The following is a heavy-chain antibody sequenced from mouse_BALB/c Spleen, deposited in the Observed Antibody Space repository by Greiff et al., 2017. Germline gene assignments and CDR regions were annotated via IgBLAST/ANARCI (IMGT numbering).Heavy chain of an antibody. CDR1: GFSLTSYG. D-gene: IGHD2-14*01. V-gene: IGHV2-9*02. CDR2: IWAGGST. Sequence: QVQLKQSGPGLVAPSQSLSITCTVSGFSLTSYGVHWVRQPPGKGLEWLGVIWAGGSTNYNSALMSRLSISKDNSKSQVFLKRNSLQTDDTAMYYCARVGRYDVGWYFDVWGAGTTVTVSS. CDR3: ARVGRYDVGWYFDV. J-gene: IGHJ1*01.